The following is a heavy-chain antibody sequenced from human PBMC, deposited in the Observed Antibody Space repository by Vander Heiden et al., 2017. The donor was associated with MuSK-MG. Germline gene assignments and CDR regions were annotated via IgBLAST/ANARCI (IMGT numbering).Heavy chain of an antibody. CDR1: GFTFSSYA. V-gene: IGHV3-30-3*01. CDR3: ARDRVMVEGAFDI. Sequence: QVQLVESGGGVVQPGRSLRLSCAASGFTFSSYAMHWVRQAPGKGLEWVAVISYDGSNKYYADSVKGRFTISRDNSKNTLYLQMNSLRAEDTAVYYCARDRVMVEGAFDIWGQGTMVTVSS. D-gene: IGHD2-21*01. CDR2: ISYDGSNK. J-gene: IGHJ3*02.